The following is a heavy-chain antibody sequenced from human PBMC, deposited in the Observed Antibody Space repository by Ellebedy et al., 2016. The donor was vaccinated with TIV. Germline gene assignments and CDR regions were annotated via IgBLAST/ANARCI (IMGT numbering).Heavy chain of an antibody. D-gene: IGHD1-1*01. Sequence: GESLKISCAASGFTFSSHDMHWVRQPTGKGLEWVSGITSAGDTYYLGSVKGRFTISRDNSKNTLYLQMNSLRAEDTAVYYCAKTEYNWNDDDRGKFDYWGQGTLVTVSS. CDR1: GFTFSSHD. CDR3: AKTEYNWNDDDRGKFDY. J-gene: IGHJ4*02. CDR2: ITSAGDT. V-gene: IGHV3-13*01.